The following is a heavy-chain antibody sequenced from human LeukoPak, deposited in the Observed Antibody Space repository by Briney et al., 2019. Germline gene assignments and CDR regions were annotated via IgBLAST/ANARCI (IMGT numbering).Heavy chain of an antibody. D-gene: IGHD2-2*01. CDR2: IYYSGST. CDR3: ARRQYCTSSRCFLAFDI. V-gene: IGHV4-59*08. Sequence: SETLSLTCAVSGGSINNYYWGWIRQPPGKGLEWIGYIYYSGSTNYNPSLKSRVTISVDTSKNEFSLRPSSVTAADTAVYYCARRQYCTSSRCFLAFDIWGQGTMVTVSP. J-gene: IGHJ3*02. CDR1: GGSINNYY.